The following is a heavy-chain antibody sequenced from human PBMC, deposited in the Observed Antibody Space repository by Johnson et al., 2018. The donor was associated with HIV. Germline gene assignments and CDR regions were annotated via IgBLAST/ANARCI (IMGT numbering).Heavy chain of an antibody. D-gene: IGHD2/OR15-2a*01. Sequence: QVQLVESRGVLVQPGWSLRLSCAATGFTLSRYDMHWVRQAPGKGLEWVAFIRYDGSNKYYADSVKGRFTISRDNSKNTLYLQMNSLRAEDTAVYYCAKEPFYGGNDAFDIWGQGTMVTVSS. CDR1: GFTLSRYD. V-gene: IGHV3-30*02. CDR3: AKEPFYGGNDAFDI. J-gene: IGHJ3*02. CDR2: IRYDGSNK.